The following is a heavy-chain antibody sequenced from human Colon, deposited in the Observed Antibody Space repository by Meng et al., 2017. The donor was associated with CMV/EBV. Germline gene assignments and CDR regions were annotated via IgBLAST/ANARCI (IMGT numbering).Heavy chain of an antibody. CDR2: ISSSGSYI. J-gene: IGHJ5*02. CDR1: GFTFSSYS. Sequence: GESLKISCAASGFTFSSYSMNWVRQAPGKGLEWVSSISSSGSYIYYADSVKGRFTISRDSSKNILYLQMNSLRVEDTAIYYCARSGFPPNGLFPEQRYDPWGQGTLVTVSS. CDR3: ARSGFPPNGLFPEQRYDP. D-gene: IGHD2-8*01. V-gene: IGHV3-21*04.